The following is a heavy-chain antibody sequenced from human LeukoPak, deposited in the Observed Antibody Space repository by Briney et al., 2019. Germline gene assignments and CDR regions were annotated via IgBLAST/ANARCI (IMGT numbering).Heavy chain of an antibody. D-gene: IGHD3-10*01. CDR3: AKDQEWFGELLYYFDY. Sequence: GGSLRLSCAASGFTFSSYAMHWVRQAPGKGLEWVAVISYDGSNKYYADSVKGRFTISRDNSKNTLYLQMNSLRAEDTAVYYCAKDQEWFGELLYYFDYWGQGTLVTVSS. CDR2: ISYDGSNK. CDR1: GFTFSSYA. V-gene: IGHV3-30*18. J-gene: IGHJ4*02.